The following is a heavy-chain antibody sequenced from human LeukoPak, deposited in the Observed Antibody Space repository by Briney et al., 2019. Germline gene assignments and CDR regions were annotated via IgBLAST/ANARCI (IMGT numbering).Heavy chain of an antibody. Sequence: SETLSLTCTVSGGSISSSSHYWGWIRQPPGKGLEWIGSMYYSGSTYYNPSLKSRVTISADTSKNQFSLKLNSVAAADTAVYYCASIVSTIAARLSGPWYFDYWGQGTLVIVSS. CDR1: GGSISSSSHY. V-gene: IGHV4-39*01. CDR3: ASIVSTIAARLSGPWYFDY. CDR2: MYYSGST. J-gene: IGHJ4*02. D-gene: IGHD6-6*01.